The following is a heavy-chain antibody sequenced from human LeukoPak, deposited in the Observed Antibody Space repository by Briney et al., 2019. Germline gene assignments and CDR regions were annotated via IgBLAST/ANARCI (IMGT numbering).Heavy chain of an antibody. Sequence: ASVKVSCKASGYTFTSYGISWVRQAPGQGLEWMGWISAYNGNTNYAQKLQGRVTMTTDTSTSTAYMELRSLRSDDTAVYYCARGHDYGDYVDAFDIWGQGTMVTVSS. J-gene: IGHJ3*02. CDR3: ARGHDYGDYVDAFDI. CDR2: ISAYNGNT. V-gene: IGHV1-18*01. CDR1: GYTFTSYG. D-gene: IGHD4-17*01.